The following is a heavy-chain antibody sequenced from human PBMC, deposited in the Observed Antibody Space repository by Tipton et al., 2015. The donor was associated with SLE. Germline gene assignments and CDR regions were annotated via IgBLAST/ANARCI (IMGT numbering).Heavy chain of an antibody. CDR1: GFTFSSYN. CDR2: ISSSSSYI. CDR3: ARAPFSDYGDSPDYYYYMDV. J-gene: IGHJ6*03. Sequence: GSLRLSCVASGFTFSSYNMNWVRQVPGKGLEWVSSISSSSSYIYYGDSLKGRFTISRDNAKNSLYLQMNSLRVEDTAVYYCARAPFSDYGDSPDYYYYMDVWGKGTTVTVSS. V-gene: IGHV3-21*01. D-gene: IGHD4-17*01.